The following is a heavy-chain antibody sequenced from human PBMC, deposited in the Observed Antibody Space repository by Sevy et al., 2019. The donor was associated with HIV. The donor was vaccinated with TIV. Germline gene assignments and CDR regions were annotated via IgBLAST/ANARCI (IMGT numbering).Heavy chain of an antibody. CDR2: INHSGST. V-gene: IGHV4-34*01. Sequence: SETLSLTCAVYGGSFSGYYWTWIRQPPGKGLEWIGEINHSGSTNYNPSLKSRVTISVDTSKNQFSLKLSSVTAADTAVYYCARHCTGTSCSHAFDIWGQGTMVTVSS. CDR1: GGSFSGYY. CDR3: ARHCTGTSCSHAFDI. J-gene: IGHJ3*02. D-gene: IGHD2-2*01.